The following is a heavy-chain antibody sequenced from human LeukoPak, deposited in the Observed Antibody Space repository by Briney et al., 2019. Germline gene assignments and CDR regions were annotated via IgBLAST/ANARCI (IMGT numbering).Heavy chain of an antibody. CDR2: TYYRSKWYN. CDR1: GDSVSSNSAA. CDR3: ARGNWNGLDLGY. J-gene: IGHJ4*02. Sequence: SQTLSLTCAISGDSVSSNSAAWNWIRQSPSRGLGWLGRTYYRSKWYNDYAVSVKSRITIKPDTSKNQFSLQLNSVTHEDTAVYYCARGNWNGLDLGYWGQGTLVTVSS. V-gene: IGHV6-1*01. D-gene: IGHD1-1*01.